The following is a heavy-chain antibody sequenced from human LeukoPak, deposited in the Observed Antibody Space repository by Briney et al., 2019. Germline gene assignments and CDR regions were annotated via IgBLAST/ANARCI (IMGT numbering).Heavy chain of an antibody. CDR3: ARARSSGWYILDY. CDR1: GYTFTSYG. CDR2: ISASNGNT. V-gene: IGHV1-18*01. D-gene: IGHD6-19*01. J-gene: IGHJ4*02. Sequence: ASVKVSCKASGYTFTSYGISWVRQAPGQGLESMGWISASNGNTNYAQKLQGRVTMTTDSSSRTAYMELRSLTSDDTAVYYCARARSSGWYILDYWGQGTLVTVSS.